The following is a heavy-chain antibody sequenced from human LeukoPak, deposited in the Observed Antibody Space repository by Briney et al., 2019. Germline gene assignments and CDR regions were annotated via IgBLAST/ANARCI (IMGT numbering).Heavy chain of an antibody. Sequence: GGSLRLSCAASGFTFNNYDIYWVRQAPGKGLEWVTFIAFDGSNKYYADSVKGRFTISRDNSKNTVYLQMNSLRAEDTAVYYCAKQVGDPHYWGQGTLVTVSS. J-gene: IGHJ4*02. CDR1: GFTFNNYD. V-gene: IGHV3-30*02. CDR3: AKQVGDPHY. D-gene: IGHD1-26*01. CDR2: IAFDGSNK.